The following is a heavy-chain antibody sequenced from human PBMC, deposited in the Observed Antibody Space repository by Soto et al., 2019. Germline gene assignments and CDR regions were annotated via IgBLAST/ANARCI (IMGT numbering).Heavy chain of an antibody. D-gene: IGHD2-2*01. CDR2: IYSGGST. V-gene: IGHV3-53*01. Sequence: PGGSLRLSCAASGFTVSSNYMSWVRQAPGKGLEWVSVIYSGGSTSYADSVKGRFTISRDNSKNTLYLQMNSLRAEDTAVYYCAKQPASIRTFDYWGQGALVTVSS. J-gene: IGHJ4*02. CDR1: GFTVSSNY. CDR3: AKQPASIRTFDY.